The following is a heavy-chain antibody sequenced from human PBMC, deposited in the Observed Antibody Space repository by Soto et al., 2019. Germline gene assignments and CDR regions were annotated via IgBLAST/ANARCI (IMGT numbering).Heavy chain of an antibody. D-gene: IGHD3-10*01. Sequence: EVQLVESGGGLVQPGGSLRLSCAASGFTFSSYWMSWVRQAPGKGLEWVVNIKQDGSEKYYVDSVKGRFTISRDNAKNSLYLQMNSLRAEDTAVYYFARGELFRGCYYYYMDVWGKGTTVTVSS. CDR3: ARGELFRGCYYYYMDV. V-gene: IGHV3-7*01. J-gene: IGHJ6*03. CDR1: GFTFSSYW. CDR2: IKQDGSEK.